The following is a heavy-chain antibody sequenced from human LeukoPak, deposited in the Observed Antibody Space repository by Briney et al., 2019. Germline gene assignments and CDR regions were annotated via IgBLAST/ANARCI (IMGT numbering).Heavy chain of an antibody. V-gene: IGHV7-4-1*02. Sequence: ASVTVSCTASGYIFTDFALNWVRQAPGQGLEWMGWINTNTGNPTYIQGFTGRFVFSLDTSVTTAYLQISSLKAGDTAVYYCAKNQGYQLLSSSPLGVWGQGTTVTVSS. J-gene: IGHJ6*02. CDR3: AKNQGYQLLSSSPLGV. CDR2: INTNTGNP. D-gene: IGHD1-26*01. CDR1: GYIFTDFA.